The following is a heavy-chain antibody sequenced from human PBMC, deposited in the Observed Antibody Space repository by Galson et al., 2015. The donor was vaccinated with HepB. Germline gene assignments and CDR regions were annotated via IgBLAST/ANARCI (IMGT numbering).Heavy chain of an antibody. Sequence: SLRLSCAASGFSARSYWMHWVRQVPGEGLVWVSRINEDGSRINYADSVKGRFTIYKDNAKNTLYLQMNSLRTEDTAVYYCSRVTYGPDDYWGQGTLVTVSS. CDR1: GFSARSYW. J-gene: IGHJ4*02. CDR3: SRVTYGPDDY. V-gene: IGHV3-74*01. CDR2: INEDGSRI. D-gene: IGHD4-17*01.